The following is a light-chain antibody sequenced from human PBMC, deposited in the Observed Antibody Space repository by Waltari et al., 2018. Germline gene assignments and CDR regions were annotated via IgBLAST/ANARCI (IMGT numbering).Light chain of an antibody. Sequence: ESVLTQSPGTLSLSSGERATLCCRASQSVSGNYVAWYQQRPGQAPGLRIYGASTRATGIPDRFRGSGSGTDFTLTISRLEPEDFAVYYCQQYGGSLTFGGGTKVEI. CDR2: GAS. V-gene: IGKV3-20*01. CDR3: QQYGGSLT. J-gene: IGKJ4*01. CDR1: QSVSGNY.